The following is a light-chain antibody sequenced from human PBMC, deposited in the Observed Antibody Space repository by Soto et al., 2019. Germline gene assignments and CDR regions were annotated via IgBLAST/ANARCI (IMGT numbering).Light chain of an antibody. CDR3: SSYTTSTTVE. CDR1: NSDVGAHDL. CDR2: GVS. J-gene: IGLJ2*01. Sequence: QSALTQPASVSGSPGQSITISCTGTNSDVGAHDLVSWYQHHPGKAPRLMIYGVSNRPSGVSNRFSGSKSGNTASLTISGLQAEDEADYYCSSYTTSTTVEFGGGTKVTVL. V-gene: IGLV2-14*01.